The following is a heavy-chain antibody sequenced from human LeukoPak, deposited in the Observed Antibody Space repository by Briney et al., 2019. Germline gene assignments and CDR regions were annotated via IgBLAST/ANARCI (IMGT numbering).Heavy chain of an antibody. CDR2: ISGNGDST. J-gene: IGHJ5*02. D-gene: IGHD2-8*01. V-gene: IGHV3-64*01. CDR3: AREVYARNWFDP. Sequence: GGSLRLSCAASGFTFSTCAMHWVRQAPGKGLEYVAAISGNGDSTYHANSVKGRFTISRDNSKNTLYLQMGSLRPEDMAVYYCAREVYARNWFDPWGQGTLVTVSS. CDR1: GFTFSTCA.